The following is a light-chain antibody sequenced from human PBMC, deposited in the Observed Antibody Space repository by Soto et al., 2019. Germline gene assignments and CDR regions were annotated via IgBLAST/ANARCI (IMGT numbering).Light chain of an antibody. J-gene: IGKJ1*01. CDR2: DAS. CDR3: QQSYSTLWT. V-gene: IGKV1-39*01. CDR1: QSISSY. Sequence: DIQMTQSPSSLSASVGDRVTITFRASQSISSYLNWYQQKPGKAPKLLIYDASSLQSGVPSRFSGSGSGTDFTLTISSLQPEDFATYYCQQSYSTLWTFGQGTKVDIK.